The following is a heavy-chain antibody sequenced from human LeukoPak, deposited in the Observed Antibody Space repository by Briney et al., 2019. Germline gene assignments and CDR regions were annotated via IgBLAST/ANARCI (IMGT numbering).Heavy chain of an antibody. CDR1: GFTFSSYW. Sequence: PGGSLRLSCAASGFTFSSYWMHWVRHAPGKGLVWVSRINPDGSSTSYADSVKGRFTISRDNANNTLYLQMNSLRAEDTAVFYCARASTGRHSDYWGQGTLVTVSS. J-gene: IGHJ4*02. CDR3: ARASTGRHSDY. D-gene: IGHD2-15*01. V-gene: IGHV3-74*01. CDR2: INPDGSST.